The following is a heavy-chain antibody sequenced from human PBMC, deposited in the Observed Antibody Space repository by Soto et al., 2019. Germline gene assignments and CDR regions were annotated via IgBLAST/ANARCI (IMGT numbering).Heavy chain of an antibody. J-gene: IGHJ4*02. CDR1: GGYVSSSSSY. V-gene: IGHV4-61*01. CDR3: ARGGGVTATFDF. Sequence: SETLSLTYSVAGGYVSSSSSYWSWIRQPPGKGLEWIGYLYYSGGTNYNPSLKSRVSISIDTSKNQFSLKLNSVTAADTAVYYCARGGGVTATFDFWGPGTLVPGSS. D-gene: IGHD5-18*01. CDR2: LYYSGGT.